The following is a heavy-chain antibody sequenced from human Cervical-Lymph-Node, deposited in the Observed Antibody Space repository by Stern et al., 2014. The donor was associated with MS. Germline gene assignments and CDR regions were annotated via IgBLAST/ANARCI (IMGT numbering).Heavy chain of an antibody. J-gene: IGHJ4*02. CDR3: TRSLAGVFDY. CDR1: GFSLNTSGVG. V-gene: IGHV2-70*17. CDR2: IDWDDAK. Sequence: QVTLRESGPALVKPTQTLTLTCTFSGFSLNTSGVGVAWIRQPPGKALEWLGRIDWDDAKFYRTSLKTRLTLSKDTSRNQVVLRMANMDPLDSATYFCTRSLAGVFDYWGQGSLVTVSS.